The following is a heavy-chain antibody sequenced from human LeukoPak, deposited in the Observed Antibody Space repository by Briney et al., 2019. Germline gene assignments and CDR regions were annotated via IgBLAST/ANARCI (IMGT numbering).Heavy chain of an antibody. D-gene: IGHD3-10*01. CDR3: ARDGGNVVRGVIGYYYYGMDV. J-gene: IGHJ6*02. V-gene: IGHV4-61*08. CDR2: IYYSGGT. Sequence: SQTLSLTCTVSGGSISSGGYYWSWIRQHPGKGLEWIGYIYYSGGTNYNPSLKSRVTISVDTSKNQFSLKLSSVTAADTAVYYCARDGGNVVRGVIGYYYYGMDVWGQGTTVTVSS. CDR1: GGSISSGGYY.